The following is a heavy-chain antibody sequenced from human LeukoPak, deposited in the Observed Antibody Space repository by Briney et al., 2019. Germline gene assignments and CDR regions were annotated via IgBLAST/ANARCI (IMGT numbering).Heavy chain of an antibody. CDR3: ARGRWELPY. Sequence: SETLSLTCTVSGGSISSYYWSWIRQSPGKGLEWMGYISYIGRSNYNPSLKSRVTLSVHTSKNQTSCKFSSVPAARTAVYYCARGRWELPYWGQGTLFTVSS. J-gene: IGHJ4*02. CDR1: GGSISSYY. D-gene: IGHD2-15*01. V-gene: IGHV4-59*01. CDR2: ISYIGRS.